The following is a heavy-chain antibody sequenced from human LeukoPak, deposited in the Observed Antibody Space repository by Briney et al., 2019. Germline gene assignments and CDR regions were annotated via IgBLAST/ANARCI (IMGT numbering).Heavy chain of an antibody. J-gene: IGHJ4*02. D-gene: IGHD2/OR15-2a*01. CDR3: ARGQNKCLGH. V-gene: IGHV1-46*01. Sequence: AASVKVSCKASGYTFTNYFMHWVRQAPGQGLEWMGVINPSGGGTTYAQRFQGRVTTTRDTSTSTVHMELSSLRSEDTAVYYCARGQNKCLGHWGQGTLVTVSS. CDR2: INPSGGGT. CDR1: GYTFTNYF.